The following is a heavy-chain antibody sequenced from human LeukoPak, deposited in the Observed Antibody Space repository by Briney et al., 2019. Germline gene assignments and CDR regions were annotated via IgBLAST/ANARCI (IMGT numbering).Heavy chain of an antibody. Sequence: GGSLEISCKGSGYSFTSYWIGWVRQVPGKGLEGMGIIYPGESDTRYSPSFQGQVTISADKSISTAYLQWSSLKASDTAMYYCARGPYKEWKLQLYYYYGMDVWGQGTTVTVSS. CDR3: ARGPYKEWKLQLYYYYGMDV. CDR2: IYPGESDT. V-gene: IGHV5-51*01. D-gene: IGHD1-26*01. CDR1: GYSFTSYW. J-gene: IGHJ6*02.